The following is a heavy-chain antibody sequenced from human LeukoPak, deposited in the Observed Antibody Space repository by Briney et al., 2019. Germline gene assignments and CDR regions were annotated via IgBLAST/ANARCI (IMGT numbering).Heavy chain of an antibody. Sequence: ASVKVSCKASGYTFTSYDINWVRQATGQGLEWMGWMNPNSGNTGYAQKFQGRVTMTRDTSISTAYMELSRLRSDDTAVYYCARDAGYSSGWYVYHDYWGRGTLVTVSS. CDR1: GYTFTSYD. CDR2: MNPNSGNT. J-gene: IGHJ4*02. V-gene: IGHV1-8*01. CDR3: ARDAGYSSGWYVYHDY. D-gene: IGHD6-19*01.